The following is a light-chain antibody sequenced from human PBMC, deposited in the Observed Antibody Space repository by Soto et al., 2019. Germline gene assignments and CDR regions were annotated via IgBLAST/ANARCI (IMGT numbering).Light chain of an antibody. Sequence: EVVMTQSPATLSVSPGERATLSCRASHSVSSSYLAWYQQTPGQAPRLLIYGASSRATGIPDRFSGSGSGTDFTLTISRLEPEDFAVYYCQQYGSSPPITFGQGTRLEI. CDR3: QQYGSSPPIT. V-gene: IGKV3-20*01. J-gene: IGKJ5*01. CDR2: GAS. CDR1: HSVSSSY.